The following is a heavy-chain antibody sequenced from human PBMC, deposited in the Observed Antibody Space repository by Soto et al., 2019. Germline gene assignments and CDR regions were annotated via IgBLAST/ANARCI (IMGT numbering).Heavy chain of an antibody. J-gene: IGHJ6*02. D-gene: IGHD6-13*01. Sequence: GGFLRLSCAASGFTFSSYAMSWVRQSPGKGLEWVSAISGSGGSTYYADSVKGRFTISRDNSKNTLYLQMNSLRAEDTAVYYCAKEGGVSIAAAGVSNYYYGMDVWGQGTTVTV. CDR2: ISGSGGST. V-gene: IGHV3-23*01. CDR3: AKEGGVSIAAAGVSNYYYGMDV. CDR1: GFTFSSYA.